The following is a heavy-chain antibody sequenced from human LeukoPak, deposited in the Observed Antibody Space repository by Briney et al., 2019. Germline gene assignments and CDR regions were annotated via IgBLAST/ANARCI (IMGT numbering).Heavy chain of an antibody. CDR1: GFTFSSYG. CDR3: AKGRTPDY. D-gene: IGHD2-15*01. V-gene: IGHV3-23*01. CDR2: LSGSGGST. Sequence: GRSLRLSCAASGFTFSSYGMHWVRQAPGKGLEWVSALSGSGGSTFYADSVKGRFTISRDNSNNTLYLQMNSLRAEDTAVYYCAKGRTPDYWGQGTLVTVSS. J-gene: IGHJ4*02.